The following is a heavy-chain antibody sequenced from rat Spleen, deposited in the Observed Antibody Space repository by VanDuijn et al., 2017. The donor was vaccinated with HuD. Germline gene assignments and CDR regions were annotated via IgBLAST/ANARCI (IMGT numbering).Heavy chain of an antibody. Sequence: EVQLVESGGGLVQPGNSLKLSCAASGFTFSDYAMAWVRQFPKKGLEWVATIIYDGSNAYYRDSVKGRFIISRDNAKSTLYLQMDSLRSEDTATYYCATWYYGSYWGQGVMVTVSS. CDR3: ATWYYGSY. D-gene: IGHD1-3*01. V-gene: IGHV5-17*01. CDR2: IIYDGSNA. J-gene: IGHJ2*01. CDR1: GFTFSDYA.